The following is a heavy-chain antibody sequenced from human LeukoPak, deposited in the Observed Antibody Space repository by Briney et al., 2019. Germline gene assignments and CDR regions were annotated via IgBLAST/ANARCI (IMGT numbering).Heavy chain of an antibody. D-gene: IGHD3-10*01. Sequence: GGSLRLSCAASGFTFSSYSMNWVRQAPGKGLEWVSSISSSSSSYIYYADSVKGRFTISRDNAKNSLYLQMNSLRAEDTAVYYCARRDGSGSYYLYYFDYWGQGTLVTVSS. V-gene: IGHV3-21*01. CDR1: GFTFSSYS. CDR2: ISSSSSSYI. J-gene: IGHJ4*02. CDR3: ARRDGSGSYYLYYFDY.